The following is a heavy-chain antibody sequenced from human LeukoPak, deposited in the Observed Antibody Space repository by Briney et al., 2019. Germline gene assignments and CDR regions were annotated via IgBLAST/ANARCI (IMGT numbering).Heavy chain of an antibody. D-gene: IGHD2-15*01. V-gene: IGHV3-30*18. CDR3: AKSPVSSCRGSFCYPFDY. Sequence: GGSLRLSCAASGFTFSSYGMHWVRQAPGKGLEWVAVISYDGGNKYYADSVKGRFTISRDNSRNTLYLQMNTLRAEDTAVYFCAKSPVSSCRGSFCYPFDYWGQGNLITVSS. CDR2: ISYDGGNK. CDR1: GFTFSSYG. J-gene: IGHJ4*02.